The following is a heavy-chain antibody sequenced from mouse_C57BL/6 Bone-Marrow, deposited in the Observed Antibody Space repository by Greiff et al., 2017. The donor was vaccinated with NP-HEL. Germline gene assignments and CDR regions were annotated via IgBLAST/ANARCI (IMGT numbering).Heavy chain of an antibody. V-gene: IGHV5-4*03. CDR1: GFTFSSYA. CDR2: ISDGGSYT. D-gene: IGHD3-2*02. J-gene: IGHJ2*01. Sequence: EVKLVESGGGLVKPGGSLKLSCAASGFTFSSYAMYWVRQTPEKRLEWVATISDGGSYTYYPDNVKGRFTISRDNAKNNLYLQMSNLKSEDTAMYYFARMKTAQATDYWGQGTTLTVSS. CDR3: ARMKTAQATDY.